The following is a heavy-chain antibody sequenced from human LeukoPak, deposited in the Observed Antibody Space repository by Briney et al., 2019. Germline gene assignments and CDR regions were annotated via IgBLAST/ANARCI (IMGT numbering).Heavy chain of an antibody. D-gene: IGHD2-2*01. J-gene: IGHJ6*02. CDR3: ARDCSSASCTPAGLDV. CDR2: IYYSGST. V-gene: IGHV4-30-4*01. CDR1: GGSISSGDYY. Sequence: SQTLSLTCTVSGGSISSGDYYWSWIRQPPGKGLEWIGYIYYSGSTYYNPSLKSRVTISVDTSKNQFSLKLSSVTAADTAVYYCARDCSSASCTPAGLDVWGQGTAVTVSS.